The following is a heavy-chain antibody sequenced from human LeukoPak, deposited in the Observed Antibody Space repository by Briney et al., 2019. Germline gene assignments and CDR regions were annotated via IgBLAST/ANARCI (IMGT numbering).Heavy chain of an antibody. D-gene: IGHD3-22*01. CDR2: ISGSGGST. Sequence: GGSLRLSCAASGFTFSSYAMSWVRQAPGKGLEWVSAISGSGGSTYYADSEKGRFTISRDNSKNTLYLQMNSLRAEDTAVYYCAKDSRLTTYYYDSSGYEDAFDIWGQGTMVTVSS. CDR1: GFTFSSYA. CDR3: AKDSRLTTYYYDSSGYEDAFDI. V-gene: IGHV3-23*01. J-gene: IGHJ3*02.